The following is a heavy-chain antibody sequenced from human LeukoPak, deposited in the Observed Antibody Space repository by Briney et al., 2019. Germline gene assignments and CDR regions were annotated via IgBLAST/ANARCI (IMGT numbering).Heavy chain of an antibody. CDR2: IERDGRGE. CDR3: ARVDVAVVGGYQYYYRDV. CDR1: GFTFSNYW. D-gene: IGHD2-15*01. V-gene: IGHV3-7*03. Sequence: GGSLRLSCEASGFTFSNYWMSWVRQAPGKGLEWVANIERDGRGEYYVDSVKGRFSISRDNTKNSLYLQMNSLRAEDTAVYFCARVDVAVVGGYQYYYRDVWGKGTTVTIPS. J-gene: IGHJ6*03.